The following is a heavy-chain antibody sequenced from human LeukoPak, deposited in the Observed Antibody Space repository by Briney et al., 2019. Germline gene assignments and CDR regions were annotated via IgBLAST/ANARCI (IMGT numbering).Heavy chain of an antibody. D-gene: IGHD2-2*01. CDR1: GFTFSSYA. Sequence: GGSLRLSCAASGFTFSSYAMSWVRQAPGKGLEWVSAISGSGGSTYYADSVKGRFTISRDNSKNTLYLQMNSLRAEDTAVYYCAKRVIYCSSTSCYSYFDYWGQGTLVTVSS. CDR2: ISGSGGST. V-gene: IGHV3-23*01. J-gene: IGHJ4*02. CDR3: AKRVIYCSSTSCYSYFDY.